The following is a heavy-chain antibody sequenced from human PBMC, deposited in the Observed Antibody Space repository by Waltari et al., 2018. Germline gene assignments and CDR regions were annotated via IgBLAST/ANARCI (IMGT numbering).Heavy chain of an antibody. CDR2: ISSSGDTI. V-gene: IGHV3-48*03. Sequence: EVQLVESGGGLVQPGGSLRLSCAASGFTFSSYAMHWVRPAPGKGLEWVSYISSSGDTIHYADAVKGRSTISRDNAKNSLYLQTNSLRAEDTAVYYCARRGKRGDLDALDIWGQGTMVTVSS. CDR1: GFTFSSYA. J-gene: IGHJ3*02. CDR3: ARRGKRGDLDALDI. D-gene: IGHD2-21*02.